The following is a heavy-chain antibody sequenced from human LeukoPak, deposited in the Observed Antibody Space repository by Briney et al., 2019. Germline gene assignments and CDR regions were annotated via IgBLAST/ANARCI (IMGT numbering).Heavy chain of an antibody. Sequence: PGGSLRLSCAASGFTFDDYAMSWVRQAPGKGLEWVASLKPDESEKYYVDSVKGRFTISRHNAQKSLFLQMTSLRAEDTGVYYCARDSRGYSYGPNTDYWGQGTLVTVSS. J-gene: IGHJ4*02. CDR2: LKPDESEK. CDR3: ARDSRGYSYGPNTDY. V-gene: IGHV3-7*01. D-gene: IGHD5-18*01. CDR1: GFTFDDYA.